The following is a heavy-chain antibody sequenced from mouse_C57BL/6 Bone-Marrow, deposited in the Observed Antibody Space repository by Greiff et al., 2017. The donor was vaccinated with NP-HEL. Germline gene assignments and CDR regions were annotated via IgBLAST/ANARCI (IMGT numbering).Heavy chain of an antibody. CDR3: ARQGMITRGYFDY. J-gene: IGHJ2*01. D-gene: IGHD2-4*01. CDR1: EYEFPSHD. V-gene: IGHV5-2*01. Sequence: VQLQQSGGGLVQPGESLKLSCESNEYEFPSHDMSWVRKTPEKRLELVAAINSDGGSTYYPDTMERRFIISRDNTKKTLYLQMSSLRSEDTALYYCARQGMITRGYFDYWGQGTTLTVSS. CDR2: INSDGGST.